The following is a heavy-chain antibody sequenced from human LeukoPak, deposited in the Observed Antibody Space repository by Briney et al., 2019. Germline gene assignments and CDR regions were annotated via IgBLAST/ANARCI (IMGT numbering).Heavy chain of an antibody. CDR1: GYTFTSYG. V-gene: IGHV1-18*01. Sequence: AXVXXXXKXXGYTFTSYGISWVRQAPGQGLEWMGWISAYNGNTNYAQKLHGRLTMTTDTSTSTAYMELRSLRSDDTAVYYCARSRHGDYVDYWGQGTLVTVSS. J-gene: IGHJ4*02. D-gene: IGHD4-17*01. CDR3: ARSRHGDYVDY. CDR2: ISAYNGNT.